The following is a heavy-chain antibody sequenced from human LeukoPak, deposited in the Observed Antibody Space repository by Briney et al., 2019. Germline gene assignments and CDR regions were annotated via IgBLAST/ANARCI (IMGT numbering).Heavy chain of an antibody. Sequence: GGSLRLSCAASGFTFDCYAMSWVRRAPGKGLQWVSGISGNGGSIAYADSVKGRFTISRDNAKNSLFLQMNSLRAEDTAMNCCANKRDFASRGYYNDWGQGTLVTVSS. CDR3: ANKRDFASRGYYND. D-gene: IGHD3-10*01. V-gene: IGHV3-9*01. CDR2: ISGNGGSI. J-gene: IGHJ4*02. CDR1: GFTFDCYA.